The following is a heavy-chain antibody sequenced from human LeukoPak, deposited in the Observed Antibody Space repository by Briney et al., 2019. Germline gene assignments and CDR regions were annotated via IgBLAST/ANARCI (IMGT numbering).Heavy chain of an antibody. Sequence: SETLSLTCAVYGGSFSGYYWSWIRQAPGKGLEWIASIHYSGTTYYKPSLKSRVTISVDTSKNQFSLRLSSVTAADTAVYYCARDQRLYSGYDFWFDPWGQGTLVKVSS. J-gene: IGHJ5*02. D-gene: IGHD5-12*01. CDR3: ARDQRLYSGYDFWFDP. CDR2: IHYSGTT. CDR1: GGSFSGYY. V-gene: IGHV4-34*01.